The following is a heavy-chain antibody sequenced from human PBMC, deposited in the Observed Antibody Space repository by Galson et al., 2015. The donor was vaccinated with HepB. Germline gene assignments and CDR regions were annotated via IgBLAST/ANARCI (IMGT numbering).Heavy chain of an antibody. CDR3: AKLLRITSASDI. J-gene: IGHJ3*02. V-gene: IGHV5-51*01. D-gene: IGHD1-14*01. Sequence: QSGAEVTKPGESLKISCKGSGYIFTSKWIGWVRQMPGKGLEWMGMIYPGDSDTRYSPSFQGQVTISADNSINTAYLQWTSLKASDTAMYYCAKLLRITSASDIWGQGTMVTVSS. CDR1: GYIFTSKW. CDR2: IYPGDSDT.